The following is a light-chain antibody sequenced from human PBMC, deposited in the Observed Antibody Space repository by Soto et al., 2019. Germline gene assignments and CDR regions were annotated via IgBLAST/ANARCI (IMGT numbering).Light chain of an antibody. CDR3: SSYTSSSTWVV. CDR2: EVS. Sequence: QSALTQPPSVSGSPGQSVTISCTGTSSDVGSYNRVSWYQQPLGTAPKLMIYEVSNRPSGVPDRFSGSKSGNTASLTISGLQAEDEADYYCSSYTSSSTWVVFGGGTKLTVL. J-gene: IGLJ2*01. V-gene: IGLV2-18*02. CDR1: SSDVGSYNR.